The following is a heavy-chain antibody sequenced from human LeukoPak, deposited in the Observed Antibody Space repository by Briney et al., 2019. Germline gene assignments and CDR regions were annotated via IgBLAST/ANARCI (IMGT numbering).Heavy chain of an antibody. V-gene: IGHV3-74*01. D-gene: IGHD3-10*01. CDR1: GFTFSSYW. J-gene: IGHJ6*03. CDR2: INSDGSST. CDR3: ARGDYYGSGSYDPVRPGYYYYYMDV. Sequence: PGGSLRLSCAASGFTFSSYWMHWVRQAPGKGLVWVSRINSDGSSTSYADSVKGRFTISRDNAKDTLYLQMNSLRAEDTAVYYCARGDYYGSGSYDPVRPGYYYYYMDVWGKGTTVTVSS.